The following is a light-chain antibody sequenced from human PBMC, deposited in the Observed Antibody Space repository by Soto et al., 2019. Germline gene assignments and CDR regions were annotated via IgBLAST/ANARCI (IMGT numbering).Light chain of an antibody. V-gene: IGKV3-15*01. CDR1: QSVSSN. CDR2: GAS. CDR3: QQYNNWPPYT. Sequence: EIVMTQSPATLSVSPGERATLSCRASQSVSSNLAWYQQQPGQPPSLLIYGASTRANGIPARFSGSGSRTEFTLTISSLQSEDFAVYYCQQYNNWPPYTFGQGTKLEIK. J-gene: IGKJ2*01.